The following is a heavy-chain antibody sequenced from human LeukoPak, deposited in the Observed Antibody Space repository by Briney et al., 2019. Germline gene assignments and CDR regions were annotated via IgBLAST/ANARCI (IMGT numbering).Heavy chain of an antibody. CDR3: TRAASSGPLFTYHMDV. Sequence: SETLSLTCSVSGGAISSSDDYWGFVRQTPGKGLEWMGSIYYTGSSHYNPSLRSRATISVDTSKDQFSLKLSSVTAADTAVYYCTRAASSGPLFTYHMDVWGKGTTVTVSS. V-gene: IGHV4-39*07. CDR1: GGAISSSDDY. J-gene: IGHJ6*03. D-gene: IGHD3-22*01. CDR2: IYYTGSS.